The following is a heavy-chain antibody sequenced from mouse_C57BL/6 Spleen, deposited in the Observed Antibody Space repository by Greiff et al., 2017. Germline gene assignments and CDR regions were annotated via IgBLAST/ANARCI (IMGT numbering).Heavy chain of an antibody. CDR1: GYSFTGYF. CDR3: ARWGITTNFDY. J-gene: IGHJ2*01. D-gene: IGHD1-2*01. Sequence: EVKLQESGPELVKPGDSVKISCKASGYSFTGYFMNWVMQSHGKSLEWIGRINPYNGDTFYNQKFKGKATLTVDKSSSTAHMELRSLTSEDSAVYYCARWGITTNFDYWGQGTTLTVSS. V-gene: IGHV1-20*01. CDR2: INPYNGDT.